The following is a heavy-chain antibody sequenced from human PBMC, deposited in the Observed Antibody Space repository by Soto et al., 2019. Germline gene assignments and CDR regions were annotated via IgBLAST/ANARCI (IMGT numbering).Heavy chain of an antibody. V-gene: IGHV3-23*01. CDR3: ARHPGIAVAGTSGDY. D-gene: IGHD6-19*01. CDR2: ISGSGDLT. J-gene: IGHJ4*02. CDR1: GFSFSDYA. Sequence: PGGSLRLSCAVSGFSFSDYAMTWVRQAPGKGLEWVSGISGSGDLTYYADMVKGRFTVSRDNSGNTLYLQMESLRVDDTAMYYCARHPGIAVAGTSGDYWGQGTLVTVSS.